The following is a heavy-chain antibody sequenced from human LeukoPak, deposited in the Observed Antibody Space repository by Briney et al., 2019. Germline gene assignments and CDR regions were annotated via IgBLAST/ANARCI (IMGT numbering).Heavy chain of an antibody. D-gene: IGHD6-6*01. CDR1: GGTFSSYA. CDR3: ARGDSSSSLPTHYFDY. CDR2: IIPIFGTA. V-gene: IGHV1-69*13. Sequence: GASVKVSCKASGGTFSSYAISWVRQAPGQGLEWMGGIIPIFGTANYAQKFQGRVTITADESTSTAYMELSSLRSEDTAVYYCARGDSSSSLPTHYFDYWGQGTLVTVSS. J-gene: IGHJ4*02.